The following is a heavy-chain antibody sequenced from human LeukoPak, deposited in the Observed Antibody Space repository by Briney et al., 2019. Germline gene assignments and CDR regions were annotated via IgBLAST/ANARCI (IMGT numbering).Heavy chain of an antibody. CDR1: GGSISSYY. CDR3: ARVRWGSFDY. V-gene: IGHV4-59*01. Sequence: PSETLSLTCTVSGGSISSYYWSWIRQPPGKGLEWIGYIHYSGSTNYNPSLTSRVTISVDTSKNQFSLKLSSVTAADTAVYYCARVRWGSFDYWGQGTLVTVSS. J-gene: IGHJ4*02. CDR2: IHYSGST. D-gene: IGHD1-26*01.